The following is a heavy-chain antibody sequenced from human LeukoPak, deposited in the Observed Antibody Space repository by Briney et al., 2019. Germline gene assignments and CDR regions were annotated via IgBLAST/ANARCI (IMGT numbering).Heavy chain of an antibody. CDR2: VNAGKGNT. V-gene: IGHV1-3*01. J-gene: IGHJ4*02. CDR1: GYTFTSYA. Sequence: ASVKVSCKASGYTFTSYAMHWVRQAPGQRREWMGWVNAGKGNTKYSQKFQGRVTITRDTSASTAYMELSSLRSEDTAVYYCARGGDDYGDYAEMGDFDYWSQGTLVTVPS. D-gene: IGHD4-17*01. CDR3: ARGGDDYGDYAEMGDFDY.